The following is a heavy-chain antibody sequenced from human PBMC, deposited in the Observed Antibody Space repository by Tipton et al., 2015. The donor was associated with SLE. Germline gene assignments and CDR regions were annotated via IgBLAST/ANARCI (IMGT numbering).Heavy chain of an antibody. CDR1: GFTFSSYG. CDR3: ARELYGYAFDI. D-gene: IGHD2-15*01. J-gene: IGHJ3*02. V-gene: IGHV3-33*01. CDR2: IWYDGSNK. Sequence: RSLRLSCAASGFTFSSYGMHWVRQAPGKGLEWVAVIWYDGSNKYYADSVKGRFTISRDNSKNTLYLQMNSLRAEDTAVYYCARELYGYAFDIWGQGTMVTVSS.